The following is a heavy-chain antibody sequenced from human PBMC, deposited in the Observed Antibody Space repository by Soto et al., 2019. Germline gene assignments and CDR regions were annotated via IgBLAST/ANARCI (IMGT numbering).Heavy chain of an antibody. D-gene: IGHD2-2*01. Sequence: QVQLVESGGGVVQPGRSLRLSCAASGFTFSSYGMHWVRQAPGKGLEWVAVIWYDGSNKYYADSVKGRFTISRDNSKNTLYLQRNSLRAEDTAVYYCAREPPYPSYCRSTSCYGDYFDYWGQGTLVTVSS. CDR1: GFTFSSYG. CDR2: IWYDGSNK. CDR3: AREPPYPSYCRSTSCYGDYFDY. V-gene: IGHV3-33*01. J-gene: IGHJ4*02.